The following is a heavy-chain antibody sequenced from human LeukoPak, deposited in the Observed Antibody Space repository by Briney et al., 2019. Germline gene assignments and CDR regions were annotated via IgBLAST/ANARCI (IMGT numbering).Heavy chain of an antibody. CDR1: GGSISSGGYY. J-gene: IGHJ3*02. CDR3: ARHCDYYDSSGYYVCAFDI. Sequence: SQTLSLTCTVSGGSISSGGYYWSWIRQPPGKGLEWIGYIYHSGSTYYNPSLKSRVTISVDTSQNQFSLKLSSVTAADTAVYYCARHCDYYDSSGYYVCAFDIWGQGTMVTVSS. CDR2: IYHSGST. V-gene: IGHV4-30-2*01. D-gene: IGHD3-22*01.